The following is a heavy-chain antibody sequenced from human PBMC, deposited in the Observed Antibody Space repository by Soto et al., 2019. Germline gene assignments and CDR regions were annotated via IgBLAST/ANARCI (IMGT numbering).Heavy chain of an antibody. Sequence: SETLSLTCTVSGGTISSGGFFWTWMRHHPGEGLEWIGYIYYSGSAYYNPSLNSRVTMSLDTSNNQFSLKLSSVTAADTAVYYCARLYCSDNSGAFGDAFAVRTQGTMVTVSS. V-gene: IGHV4-31*03. CDR1: GGTISSGGFF. CDR3: ARLYCSDNSGAFGDAFAV. D-gene: IGHD2-15*01. J-gene: IGHJ3*01. CDR2: IYYSGSA.